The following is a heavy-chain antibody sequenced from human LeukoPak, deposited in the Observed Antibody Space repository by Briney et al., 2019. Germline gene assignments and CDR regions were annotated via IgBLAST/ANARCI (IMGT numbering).Heavy chain of an antibody. D-gene: IGHD3-22*01. J-gene: IGHJ3*02. CDR1: GYTFTSYG. CDR2: ISAYNGNT. Sequence: ASAKVSCKASGYTFTSYGISWVRQAPGQGLEWMGWISAYNGNTNYAQKLQGRVAMTTDTSTSTAYMELRSLRSDDTAVYYCAYSYDTDAFDIWGQGTMVTVSS. CDR3: AYSYDTDAFDI. V-gene: IGHV1-18*01.